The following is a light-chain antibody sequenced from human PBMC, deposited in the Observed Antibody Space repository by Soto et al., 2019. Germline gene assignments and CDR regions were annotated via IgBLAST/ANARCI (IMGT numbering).Light chain of an antibody. V-gene: IGKV3-11*01. CDR3: QQRSNWLFT. CDR2: DAS. CDR1: QSVSSY. J-gene: IGKJ3*01. Sequence: EIVLTQSPATLSLSPGEIATLSCRASQSVSSYLAWYQRKPGQAPRLLIYDASNRATGIPARFSGSGSWTDFTLTISSLEPEEFAVYYCQQRSNWLFTFGPGTKVDI.